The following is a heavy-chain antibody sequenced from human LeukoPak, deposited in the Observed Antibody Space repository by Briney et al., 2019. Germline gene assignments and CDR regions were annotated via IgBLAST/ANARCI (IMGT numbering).Heavy chain of an antibody. CDR1: GFTFSHYG. J-gene: IGHJ5*01. CDR2: IWSDGTNQ. CDR3: AKDAQRGFDYSNSLES. Sequence: PGRSLRLSCAAAGFTFSHYGMHWVRQAPGKGLEWVAVIWSDGTNQYYADSVKGRFTISRDDSGNTVYLQMNSLRPEDTGVYYCAKDAQRGFDYSNSLESLGQRTPVTVST. V-gene: IGHV3-33*06. D-gene: IGHD4-11*01.